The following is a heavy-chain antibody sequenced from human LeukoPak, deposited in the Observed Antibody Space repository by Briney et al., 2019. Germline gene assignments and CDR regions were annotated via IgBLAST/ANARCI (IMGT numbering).Heavy chain of an antibody. CDR3: AKEWLRLRELSLRGDY. D-gene: IGHD3-16*02. Sequence: GGSLRLSCAASGFTFSSYAMSWVRQAPGKGLEWVSAISGSGGSTYYADSVKGRFTISRDNSKNTLYLQMNSLRAEDTAVYYCAKEWLRLRELSLRGDYWGQGTLVTVSS. CDR2: ISGSGGST. J-gene: IGHJ4*02. V-gene: IGHV3-23*01. CDR1: GFTFSSYA.